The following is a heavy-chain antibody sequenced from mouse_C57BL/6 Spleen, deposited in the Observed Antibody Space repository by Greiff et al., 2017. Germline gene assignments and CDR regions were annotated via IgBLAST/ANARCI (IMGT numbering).Heavy chain of an antibody. V-gene: IGHV1-82*01. J-gene: IGHJ3*01. CDR2: IYPGDGDT. D-gene: IGHD2-3*01. Sequence: QVQLKQSGPELVKPGASVKISCKASGYAFSSSWMNWVKQRPGKGLEWIGRIYPGDGDTNYNGKFKGKATLTADKSSSTAYMQLSSLTSEDSAVYFCARGGDGGFAYWGQGTLVTVSA. CDR1: GYAFSSSW. CDR3: ARGGDGGFAY.